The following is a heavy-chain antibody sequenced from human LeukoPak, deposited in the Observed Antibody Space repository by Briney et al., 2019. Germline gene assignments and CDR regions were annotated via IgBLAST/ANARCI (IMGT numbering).Heavy chain of an antibody. Sequence: ASVKVSCKASGYTFTSYGISWVRQAPGQGLEWMGWISAYNGNTNYAQKLQGRVTMTTDTSTSTAYMELRSLRSDDTAVYYCARDRGIAARPQYFDYWGQGTLVTVPS. J-gene: IGHJ4*02. CDR1: GYTFTSYG. D-gene: IGHD6-6*01. CDR2: ISAYNGNT. CDR3: ARDRGIAARPQYFDY. V-gene: IGHV1-18*01.